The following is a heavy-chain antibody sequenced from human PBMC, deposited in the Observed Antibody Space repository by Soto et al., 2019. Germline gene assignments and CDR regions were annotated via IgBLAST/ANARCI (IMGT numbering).Heavy chain of an antibody. CDR1: GGSFSGYY. D-gene: IGHD2-2*01. J-gene: IGHJ6*03. Sequence: QVQLQQWGAGLLKPSETLSLTCAVYGGSFSGYYWSWIRQPPGKGQEWIGEINHSGSTNYNPSLTSRVDISVDTAKNQFSLKLSSVTAAYTSVYYCARVRLVPAAYSYYYYMDVWGKGTTVTVSS. CDR3: ARVRLVPAAYSYYYYMDV. CDR2: INHSGST. V-gene: IGHV4-34*01.